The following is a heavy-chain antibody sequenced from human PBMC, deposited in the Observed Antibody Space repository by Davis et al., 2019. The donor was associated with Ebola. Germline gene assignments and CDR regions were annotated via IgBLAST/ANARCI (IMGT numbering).Heavy chain of an antibody. CDR3: VRDLRGWGDFDY. CDR1: GYTFTSYY. Sequence: ASVKVSCKASGYTFTSYYMHWVRQAPGQGLKWMGWINPNSGGTNYAQKFQGRVTMTRDTSTNTLYMELSSLTSGDTAVYYCVRDLRGWGDFDYWGQGTLVTVSS. CDR2: INPNSGGT. D-gene: IGHD3-10*01. V-gene: IGHV1-2*02. J-gene: IGHJ4*02.